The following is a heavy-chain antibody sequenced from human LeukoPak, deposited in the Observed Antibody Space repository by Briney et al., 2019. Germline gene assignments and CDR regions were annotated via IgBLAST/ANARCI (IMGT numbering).Heavy chain of an antibody. D-gene: IGHD3-10*01. V-gene: IGHV4-34*01. Sequence: SETLSLTCAVYGGSFSGYYWSWIRQPPGKGLEWIGEINHSGSTNYNPSLKSRVTMSVDTSKNQFFLKLSSVTAADTAVYYCARSPRRPHFYSSGSYYYYFDYWGQGTLVTVSS. CDR3: ARSPRRPHFYSSGSYYYYFDY. CDR2: INHSGST. CDR1: GGSFSGYY. J-gene: IGHJ4*02.